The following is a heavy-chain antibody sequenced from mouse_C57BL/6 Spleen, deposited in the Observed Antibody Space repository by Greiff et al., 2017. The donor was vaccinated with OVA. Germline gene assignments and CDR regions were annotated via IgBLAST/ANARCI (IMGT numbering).Heavy chain of an antibody. V-gene: IGHV1-55*01. CDR2: IYPGSGSP. CDR3: AREGGDYGSSYWYFEV. CDR1: GYTFTSYW. D-gene: IGHD1-1*01. Sequence: QVHVKQPGAELVKPGASVKMSCKASGYTFTSYWITWVKQRPGQGLEWIGDIYPGSGSPNYHEQFKSKATLTVDTSSSTAYMQLSSLTSEDSAVYNGAREGGDYGSSYWYFEVWGTGTTVTVSS. J-gene: IGHJ1*03.